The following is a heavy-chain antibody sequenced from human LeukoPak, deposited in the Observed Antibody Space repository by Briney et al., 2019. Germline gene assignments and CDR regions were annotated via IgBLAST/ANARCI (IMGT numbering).Heavy chain of an antibody. D-gene: IGHD3-9*01. Sequence: SETLSLTCAVYGGSFSGYYWSWIRQPPGKGLEWIGEINHSGSTNYNPSLKSRVTISVDTSKNQFSLTLSSVTAADTAVYYCARGLRYFDWLLSATLFDYWGQGTLVTVSS. V-gene: IGHV4-34*01. CDR3: ARGLRYFDWLLSATLFDY. CDR1: GGSFSGYY. J-gene: IGHJ4*02. CDR2: INHSGST.